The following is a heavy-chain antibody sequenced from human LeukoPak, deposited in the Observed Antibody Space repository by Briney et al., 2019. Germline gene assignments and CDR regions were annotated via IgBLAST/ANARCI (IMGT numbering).Heavy chain of an antibody. Sequence: PSETLSLTCTVSGGSISSYYWSWIRQPPGKGLEWIGYIYTSGSTNYNPSLKSRVTISVDTSKNQFSLKLSSVTAADTAVYYCASLDCSSTSCYTEGSWFDPWGQGTLVTVSS. CDR3: ASLDCSSTSCYTEGSWFDP. V-gene: IGHV4-4*09. CDR2: IYTSGST. D-gene: IGHD2-2*02. J-gene: IGHJ5*02. CDR1: GGSISSYY.